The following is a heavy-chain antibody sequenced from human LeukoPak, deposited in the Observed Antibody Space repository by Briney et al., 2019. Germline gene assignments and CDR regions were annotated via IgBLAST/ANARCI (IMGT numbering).Heavy chain of an antibody. CDR2: IYYSGST. J-gene: IGHJ4*02. Sequence: SETLSLTCTVSGGSISSYYWSWIRQPPGKGLEWIGYIYYSGSTNYNPSLKSRVTISVDTSKNQFSLKLSSVTAADTAVYYCARVSPYCGGDCHPLDYWGQGTQVTVSS. V-gene: IGHV4-59*01. CDR3: ARVSPYCGGDCHPLDY. D-gene: IGHD2-21*02. CDR1: GGSISSYY.